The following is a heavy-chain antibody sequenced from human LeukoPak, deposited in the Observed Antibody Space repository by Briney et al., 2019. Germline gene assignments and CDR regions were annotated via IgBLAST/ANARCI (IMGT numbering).Heavy chain of an antibody. CDR1: AFTVSTTY. CDR2: IYSGGST. Sequence: PGGSLRLSSPSSAFTVSTTYMSCVRQAPGKGLDWVSVIYSGGSTYYADSVKGRFTISRDNSKNTLYLQMNSLRAEDTAVYYCARGRIAARPRFDYWGQGTLVTVSS. CDR3: ARGRIAARPRFDY. D-gene: IGHD6-6*01. J-gene: IGHJ4*02. V-gene: IGHV3-66*02.